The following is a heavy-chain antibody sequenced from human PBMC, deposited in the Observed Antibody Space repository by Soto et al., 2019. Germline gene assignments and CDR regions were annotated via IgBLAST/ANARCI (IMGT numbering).Heavy chain of an antibody. V-gene: IGHV1-8*01. CDR1: GYTFTSYD. CDR3: TGGPPNWGFDS. CDR2: MSPKTANT. D-gene: IGHD7-27*01. J-gene: IGHJ5*01. Sequence: ASVKVSCKASGYTFTSYDINWVRQTAGQGLEWMGWMSPKTANTGYAQKFQGRVTMTRSTSISTAYMELSSLTSEDTAVYYCTGGPPNWGFDSWGQGTPVPSPQ.